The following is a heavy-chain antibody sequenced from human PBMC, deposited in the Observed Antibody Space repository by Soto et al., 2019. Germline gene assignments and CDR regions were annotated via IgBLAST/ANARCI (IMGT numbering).Heavy chain of an antibody. CDR2: IYWDDDK. J-gene: IGHJ4*02. CDR1: GFSLNTSGVG. Sequence: QITLKESGPTLVKPTQTLTLTCTFSGFSLNTSGVGVGWIRQPPGKALEWLALIYWDDDKRYSPSLKSRLTNTKDTPKNPGVPKITHMDPVDTGTYYCAHRPYGDYPIDYWGQGTLVTVSS. V-gene: IGHV2-5*02. CDR3: AHRPYGDYPIDY. D-gene: IGHD4-17*01.